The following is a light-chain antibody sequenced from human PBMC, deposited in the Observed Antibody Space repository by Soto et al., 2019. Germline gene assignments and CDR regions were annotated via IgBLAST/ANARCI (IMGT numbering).Light chain of an antibody. V-gene: IGKV3D-20*02. CDR2: DAS. Sequence: EILLTQSPGTLSLSPGERATLSCRASQSVSSSYLAWYQQRPGEAPTLLTHDASHRAPGIPARFSGSGFGTDFTLTISSLEPEDAALYYCQQRSNWTPITFGQGTRLGL. CDR3: QQRSNWTPIT. CDR1: QSVSSSY. J-gene: IGKJ5*01.